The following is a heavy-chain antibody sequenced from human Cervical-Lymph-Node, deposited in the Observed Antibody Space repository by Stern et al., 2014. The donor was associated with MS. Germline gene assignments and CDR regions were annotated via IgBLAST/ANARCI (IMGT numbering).Heavy chain of an antibody. CDR2: IIPIFGAT. Sequence: QVQLVQSGAEVKRPGSSVTVSCKTSGGTSNSYTISWVRQAPGQGLECLGKIIPIFGATDYAQKFQDRLTITADESTATVYMELSSLTSDDTAVYYCARGPAARPDYWAQGTLVTVSS. CDR3: ARGPAARPDY. CDR1: GGTSNSYT. J-gene: IGHJ4*02. V-gene: IGHV1-69*18. D-gene: IGHD6-6*01.